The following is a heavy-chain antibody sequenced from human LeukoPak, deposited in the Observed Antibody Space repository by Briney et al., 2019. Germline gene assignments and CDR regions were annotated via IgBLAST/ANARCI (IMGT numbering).Heavy chain of an antibody. CDR2: IYYRGST. CDR1: GGSISSSPYY. V-gene: IGHV4-39*01. D-gene: IGHD2-2*01. J-gene: IGHJ5*02. Sequence: SETLSLTCTASGGSISSSPYYWGWIRQPPGKGLEWIVTIYYRGSTYSNPSLNSRVTISLDTSKNQFSLRLRSVTAADTALYYCARHYLSDGILSTFDPWGQGTLVTVSS. CDR3: ARHYLSDGILSTFDP.